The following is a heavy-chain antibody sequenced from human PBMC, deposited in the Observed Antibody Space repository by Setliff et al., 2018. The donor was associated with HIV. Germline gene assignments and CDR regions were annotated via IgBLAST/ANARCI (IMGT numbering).Heavy chain of an antibody. CDR3: VRGHCNSDKCWYTWFDP. D-gene: IGHD2-2*01. CDR2: ISSYSGYT. J-gene: IGHJ5*02. Sequence: ASVKVSCKASNYTLINYGVSWVRQAPGQGLEWMGWISSYSGYTIYAQKFQDRLTMTTDTSTTTASMELRSLRSDDTAVYYCVRGHCNSDKCWYTWFDPWGQGTLVTVSS. CDR1: NYTLINYG. V-gene: IGHV1-18*01.